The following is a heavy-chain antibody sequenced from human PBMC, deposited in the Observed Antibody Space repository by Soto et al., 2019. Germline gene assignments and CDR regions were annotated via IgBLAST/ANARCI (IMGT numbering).Heavy chain of an antibody. CDR1: GFTFSSYA. Sequence: EVQLLESGGGLVQPGGSLRLSCAASGFTFSSYAMSWVRQAPGKGLEWVSAISGSGGSTYYADSVKGRFTISRDNSKNTLYLQMNSLRAEDTAVYYCAKDTAPWYDILTGSKTDYWGQGTLVTVSS. CDR2: ISGSGGST. V-gene: IGHV3-23*01. CDR3: AKDTAPWYDILTGSKTDY. D-gene: IGHD3-9*01. J-gene: IGHJ4*02.